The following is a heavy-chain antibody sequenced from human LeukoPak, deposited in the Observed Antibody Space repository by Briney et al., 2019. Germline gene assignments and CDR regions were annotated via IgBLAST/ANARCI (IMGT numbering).Heavy chain of an antibody. D-gene: IGHD5-12*01. CDR2: IKHDGSEK. CDR1: GFTFSSYW. J-gene: IGHJ4*02. Sequence: GGSLRLSCAASGFTFSSYWMSWVRQAPGKGLEWVANIKHDGSEKYYVDSVKGRFTISRDNAKNSLNLQMSSLRAEDTAVYYCARGYSGYDYYSLGYWGQGTLVTVSS. V-gene: IGHV3-7*01. CDR3: ARGYSGYDYYSLGY.